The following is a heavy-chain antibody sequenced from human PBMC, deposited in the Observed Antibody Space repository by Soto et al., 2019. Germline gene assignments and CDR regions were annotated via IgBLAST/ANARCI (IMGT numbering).Heavy chain of an antibody. CDR1: GYTFTSYA. CDR3: ARARSDIVVVPAANWFDP. Sequence: ASVKVSCKASGYTFTSYAMHWVRQAPGQRLEWMGWINAGNGNTKYSQKFQGRVTITRDTSASTAYMELSSLRSEDTAVYYCARARSDIVVVPAANWFDPWGQGTLVTVSS. CDR2: INAGNGNT. J-gene: IGHJ5*02. D-gene: IGHD2-2*01. V-gene: IGHV1-3*01.